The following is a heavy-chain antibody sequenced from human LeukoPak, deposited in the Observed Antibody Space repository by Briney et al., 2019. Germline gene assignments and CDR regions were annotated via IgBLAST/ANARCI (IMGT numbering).Heavy chain of an antibody. CDR1: GFIFSSYS. D-gene: IGHD6-6*01. Sequence: GGSLRLSCAASGFIFSSYSMNWVRQAPGKGLEWASSISSSGSYIYYADSVKGRFTISRDNAKNSLYLQMNSLGAEDTAVYYCARGRVGSSSSAFDIWGQGTMVTVSS. V-gene: IGHV3-21*01. J-gene: IGHJ3*02. CDR3: ARGRVGSSSSAFDI. CDR2: ISSSGSYI.